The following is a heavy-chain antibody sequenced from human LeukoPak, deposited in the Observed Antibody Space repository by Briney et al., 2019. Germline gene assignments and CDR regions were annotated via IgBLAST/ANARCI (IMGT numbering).Heavy chain of an antibody. V-gene: IGHV4-30-2*01. D-gene: IGHD1-26*01. CDR3: ARDQRSLYDL. Sequence: SQTLSLTCAVSGGSISSGGYSWSCIRRPPGKGLECIGYIYHSGSTYYNPSFKSRVTISVDRSKNQFSLKLSSVTAADTAMYFCARDQRSLYDLWGQGSLVTVSS. J-gene: IGHJ5*02. CDR1: GGSISSGGYS. CDR2: IYHSGST.